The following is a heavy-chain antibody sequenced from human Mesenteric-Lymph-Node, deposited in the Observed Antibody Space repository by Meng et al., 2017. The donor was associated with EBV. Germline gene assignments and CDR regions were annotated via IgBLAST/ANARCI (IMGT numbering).Heavy chain of an antibody. D-gene: IGHD4-11*01. CDR2: ISGSGGTT. J-gene: IGHJ4*02. Sequence: EVRLLESGGGWVQPGGSLRLSCVASGFAFSNYDMSWVRQAPGKGLEWVSGISGSGGTTYYADSVKGRFSVSRDNTGNTLYLQMNSLRVEDTAIYYCANVPYNYWGQGTLVTVSS. CDR1: GFAFSNYD. V-gene: IGHV3-23*01. CDR3: ANVPYNY.